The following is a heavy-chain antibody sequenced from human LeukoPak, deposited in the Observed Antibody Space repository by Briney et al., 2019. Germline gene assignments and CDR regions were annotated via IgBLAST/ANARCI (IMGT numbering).Heavy chain of an antibody. D-gene: IGHD3-3*01. J-gene: IGHJ6*02. CDR2: ISYDGSNK. CDR1: GFTFSSYA. V-gene: IGHV3-30-3*01. Sequence: GGSLRLSCAASGFTFSSYAMHWVRQAPGKGLEWVAVISYDGSNKYYADSVKGRFTISRDNSKNTLCLQMNSLRVEDTAVYYCARDGVVITPDGMDVWGQGTTVTVSS. CDR3: ARDGVVITPDGMDV.